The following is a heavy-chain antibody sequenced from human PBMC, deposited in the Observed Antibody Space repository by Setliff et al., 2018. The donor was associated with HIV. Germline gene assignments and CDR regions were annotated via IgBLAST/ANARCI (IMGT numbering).Heavy chain of an antibody. V-gene: IGHV1-8*03. Sequence: ASVKVSCKASAYPFTTYDINWVRQATGQGLEWMGWMDPNSGNTGYAQKFQGRVTITADESTSTVYMEVSSLKSEDTAVYYCARATPGEHLVLHYWGQGTLVTVSS. D-gene: IGHD6-13*01. CDR3: ARATPGEHLVLHY. CDR1: AYPFTTYD. CDR2: MDPNSGNT. J-gene: IGHJ4*02.